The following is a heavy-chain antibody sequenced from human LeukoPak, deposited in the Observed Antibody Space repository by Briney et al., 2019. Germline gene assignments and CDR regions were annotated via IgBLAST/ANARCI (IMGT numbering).Heavy chain of an antibody. Sequence: GGSLRLSCAASGFTFSSYSMNWVRQAPWEELEWVSSISSSTYIYYAGSVEGRFTISRDNAKNSLFLQMNSLRAEDTAVYYCARDKGTEGLLPRGDWYFDLWGRGTLVTVSS. CDR1: GFTFSSYS. CDR3: ARDKGTEGLLPRGDWYFDL. D-gene: IGHD3-3*01. V-gene: IGHV3-21*01. J-gene: IGHJ2*01. CDR2: ISSSTYI.